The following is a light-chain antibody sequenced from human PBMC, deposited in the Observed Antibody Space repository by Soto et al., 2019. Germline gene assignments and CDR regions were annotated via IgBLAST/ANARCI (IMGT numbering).Light chain of an antibody. Sequence: EVVLTQCPATLSWCVCESSALFXGASQSVSSHLAWYQQKPGQAPRLLIYGASSRATGIPDRFSGSGSGTDFILIINRLEPEDFAVYYCQQYGRSPLTLGGGTKVDI. J-gene: IGKJ4*01. CDR2: GAS. CDR1: QSVSSH. V-gene: IGKV3-20*01. CDR3: QQYGRSPLT.